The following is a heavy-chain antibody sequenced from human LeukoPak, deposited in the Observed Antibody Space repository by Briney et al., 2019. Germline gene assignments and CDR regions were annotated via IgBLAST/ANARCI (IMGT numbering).Heavy chain of an antibody. J-gene: IGHJ4*02. CDR3: AREAYGSGTYYNVEFDY. Sequence: PGGSLRLSCAASGFTFSRHAMHWVRQAPGKGLEWVAVISYDGNNKYYADSVKGRFTISRDNSKNTLFLQMNSLRADDTAVYYCAREAYGSGTYYNVEFDYWGQGTLVTVSS. D-gene: IGHD3-10*01. CDR2: ISYDGNNK. V-gene: IGHV3-30*04. CDR1: GFTFSRHA.